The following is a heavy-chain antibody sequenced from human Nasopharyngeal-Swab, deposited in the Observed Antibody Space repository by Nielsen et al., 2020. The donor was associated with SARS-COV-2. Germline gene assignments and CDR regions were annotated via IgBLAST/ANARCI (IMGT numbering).Heavy chain of an antibody. CDR2: INGDGSSL. Sequence: GESLKISCAASGFTFSNYRMHWVRQAPGKGLVWVSRINGDGSSLNYADFVKGRFTIFTDNAKSTLYLEMNSLRAEDTAVYYCARGRGSSTSMIGYWGQGTLVTVSS. D-gene: IGHD2/OR15-2a*01. J-gene: IGHJ4*02. CDR1: GFTFSNYR. V-gene: IGHV3-74*01. CDR3: ARGRGSSTSMIGY.